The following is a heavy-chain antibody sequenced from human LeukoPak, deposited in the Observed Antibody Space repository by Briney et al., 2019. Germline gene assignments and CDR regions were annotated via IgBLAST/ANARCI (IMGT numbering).Heavy chain of an antibody. J-gene: IGHJ6*02. CDR3: ARAQGSPAYYGMDV. V-gene: IGHV3-30*14. CDR1: GFTFSSYA. Sequence: GGSLRLSCAASGFTFSSYAMHWVRQAPGKGLEWVAVISYDGSNKYYADSVKGRFTISRHNSKNTLYLQMNSLRAEDTAVYYCARAQGSPAYYGMDVWGRGTTVTVSS. D-gene: IGHD3-10*01. CDR2: ISYDGSNK.